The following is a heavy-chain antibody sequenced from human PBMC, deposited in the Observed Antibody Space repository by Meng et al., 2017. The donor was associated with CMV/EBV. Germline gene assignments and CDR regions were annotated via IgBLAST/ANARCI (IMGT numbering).Heavy chain of an antibody. CDR2: INWNGGST. V-gene: IGHV3-20*01. CDR3: ARDGGGSFDY. Sequence: GESLKISCAASGFTFDDYGMSWVRQATGKGLEWVSGINWNGGSTGYADSVKGRFTISRDNAKNSLYLQMNSLRAEDTALYHCARDGGGSFDYWGQGTLVTVSS. D-gene: IGHD1-26*01. J-gene: IGHJ4*02. CDR1: GFTFDDYG.